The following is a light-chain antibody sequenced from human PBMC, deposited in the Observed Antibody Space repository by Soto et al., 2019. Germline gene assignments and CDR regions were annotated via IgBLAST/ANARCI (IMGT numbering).Light chain of an antibody. Sequence: DIQMTQSPSTVSAYVGDSVTITCRASQSITTWLAWYQQRPGKAPKLLIYDVSSLQSGVPSRFSGSGSGTDFTLTISSLEPEDFSVYYCQQRYNWPITFGQGTRLEIK. J-gene: IGKJ5*01. V-gene: IGKV1-5*01. CDR2: DVS. CDR3: QQRYNWPIT. CDR1: QSITTW.